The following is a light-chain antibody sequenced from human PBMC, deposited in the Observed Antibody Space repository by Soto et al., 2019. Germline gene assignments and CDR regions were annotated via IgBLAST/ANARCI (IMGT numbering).Light chain of an antibody. CDR1: QSISSY. CDR3: QQYNSYWT. CDR2: DAS. V-gene: IGKV1-5*01. J-gene: IGKJ1*01. Sequence: DIQMTQSPSSLSASVGDRVTITFRASQSISSYLNWYQQKPGKAPKLLIYDASSLESGVPSRFSGSGSGTEFTLTISSLQPDDFATYYCQQYNSYWTFGQGTKVDNK.